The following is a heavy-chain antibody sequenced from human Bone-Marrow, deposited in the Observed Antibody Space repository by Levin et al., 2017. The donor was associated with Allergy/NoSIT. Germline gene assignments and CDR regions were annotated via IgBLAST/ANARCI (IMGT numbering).Heavy chain of an antibody. CDR3: AREGTAGGGFALDAFDI. J-gene: IGHJ3*02. V-gene: IGHV3-11*05. Sequence: LSLTCAASGFTFSHHYMSWIRQAPGKGLEWVSCISSSSTNRDYADSVKGRFTISRDNAKNSLYLQMSSLRVEDTAVYYCAREGTAGGGFALDAFDIWGQGTMVTVSS. D-gene: IGHD1-1*01. CDR2: ISSSSTNR. CDR1: GFTFSHHY.